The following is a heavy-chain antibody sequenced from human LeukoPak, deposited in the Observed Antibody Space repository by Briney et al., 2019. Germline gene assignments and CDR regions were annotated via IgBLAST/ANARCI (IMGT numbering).Heavy chain of an antibody. D-gene: IGHD3-9*01. V-gene: IGHV3-74*01. Sequence: PGGSLRLSCVASGFTFSSYWMHWVRQDPRKGLVWFSRISGDGRNINYADSVRGRFTISRDNAKNTLYLQMNTLRVEDTAVYYCTRDLMDYDVSTGLHHYYMDVWGQGTTVTVSS. CDR3: TRDLMDYDVSTGLHHYYMDV. J-gene: IGHJ6*02. CDR1: GFTFSSYW. CDR2: ISGDGRNI.